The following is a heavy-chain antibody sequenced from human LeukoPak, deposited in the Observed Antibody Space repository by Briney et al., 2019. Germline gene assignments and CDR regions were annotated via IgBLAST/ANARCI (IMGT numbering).Heavy chain of an antibody. J-gene: IGHJ6*03. CDR3: ARGLYYIDV. Sequence: GGSLSFSFAAPGFTLSIQIMAWVRRAPGRGLGWVSYISGSTSVIYYADSVKGRFTISRDNAKNSLYLQMNSLRTEDTAIYYCARGLYYIDVWGNGTAVTVS. CDR1: GFTLSIQI. CDR2: ISGSTSVI. V-gene: IGHV3-48*01.